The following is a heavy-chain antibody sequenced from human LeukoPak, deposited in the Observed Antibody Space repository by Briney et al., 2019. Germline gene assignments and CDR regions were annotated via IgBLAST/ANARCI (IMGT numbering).Heavy chain of an antibody. J-gene: IGHJ4*02. V-gene: IGHV4-39*01. D-gene: IGHD2-15*01. CDR2: IYYSGST. CDR1: GGSISSSSYY. Sequence: PSETLSLTCTVSGGSISSSSYYWGWIRQPPGKGLEWIGSIYYSGSTYYNPSLKSRVTISADTSKNQFSLKLSSVTAADTAVYYCARVVAACPDYWGQGTLVTASS. CDR3: ARVVAACPDY.